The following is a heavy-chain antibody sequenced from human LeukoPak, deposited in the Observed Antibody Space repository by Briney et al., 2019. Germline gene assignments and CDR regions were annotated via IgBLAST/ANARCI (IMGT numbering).Heavy chain of an antibody. Sequence: GGSLRLSCAASGFTFSSHWMSWVRQAPGKGLEWVANIKQDGSEKYYVDSVKGRFTISRDNAKNSLYLQMNSLRAEDTAVYYCARDRITMVRGVIKARVGSFDYWGQGTLVTVSS. D-gene: IGHD3-10*01. CDR1: GFTFSSHW. CDR2: IKQDGSEK. V-gene: IGHV3-7*04. J-gene: IGHJ4*02. CDR3: ARDRITMVRGVIKARVGSFDY.